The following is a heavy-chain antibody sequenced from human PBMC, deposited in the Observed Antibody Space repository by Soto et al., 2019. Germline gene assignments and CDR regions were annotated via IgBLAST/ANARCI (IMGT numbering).Heavy chain of an antibody. V-gene: IGHV3-30-3*01. CDR2: ISYGGSNR. CDR1: GFTFSTYA. J-gene: IGHJ4*02. Sequence: GGSLRLSCAASGFTFSTYAIHWVRQAPGKGLEWVAVISYGGSNRYYADSVKGRFTISRDNSKNTLYLQMDSLRAEDTAVYYCARDLSDYWGQGTLVTVSS. CDR3: ARDLSDY.